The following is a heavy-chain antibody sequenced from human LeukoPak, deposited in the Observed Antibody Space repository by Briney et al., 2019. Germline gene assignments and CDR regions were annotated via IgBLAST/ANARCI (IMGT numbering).Heavy chain of an antibody. V-gene: IGHV4-34*01. CDR3: ARDRWGSTDY. CDR1: GGSFSGYY. Sequence: SETLSLTCAVYGGSFSGYYWSWIRQPPGKGLEWIGEINHSGSTNYNPSLKSRVTISVDTSKNQFSLKLSSVTAADTAVYYCARDRWGSTDYWGQGTLVTVSS. J-gene: IGHJ4*02. D-gene: IGHD7-27*01. CDR2: INHSGST.